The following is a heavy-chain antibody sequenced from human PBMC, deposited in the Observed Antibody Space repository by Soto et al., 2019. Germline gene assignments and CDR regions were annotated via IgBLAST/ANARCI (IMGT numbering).Heavy chain of an antibody. CDR2: INAVNGNT. CDR1: GYTFTSYA. V-gene: IGHV1-3*01. Sequence: QVQLVQSGAEVKKPGASVKVSCKASGYTFTSYAMHWVRQAPGQRLEWMGWINAVNGNTKYSQKLQGRVTITRDTSASTAYMELSSLRSEDTAVYYCARDRLYADFDYWGQGTLVTVSS. D-gene: IGHD2-2*01. CDR3: ARDRLYADFDY. J-gene: IGHJ4*02.